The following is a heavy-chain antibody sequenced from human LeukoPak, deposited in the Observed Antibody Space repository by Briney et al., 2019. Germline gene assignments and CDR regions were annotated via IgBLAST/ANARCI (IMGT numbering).Heavy chain of an antibody. Sequence: KPSETLSPTCTVSGGSINSHFWSWIRQPPGKGLEWIGYIHSTGSTNYNPSLKSRVTISVDTSRNQFSLKLSSVTAADTAVYYCARDGYSGSSLFDYWGQGALVTVSS. CDR1: GGSINSHF. CDR3: ARDGYSGSSLFDY. CDR2: IHSTGST. J-gene: IGHJ4*02. D-gene: IGHD1-26*01. V-gene: IGHV4-59*11.